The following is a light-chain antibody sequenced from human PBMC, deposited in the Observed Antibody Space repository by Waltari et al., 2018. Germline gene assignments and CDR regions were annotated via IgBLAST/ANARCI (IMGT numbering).Light chain of an antibody. CDR1: SSNIGSNY. Sequence: QSVLTQPPSASGTPGQRVTISCSGSSSNIGSNYVYWYQQVPGTAPKLLIYRNNQRPSGVPDRFPGSKSGTSASLAISGLRSEDEADYYCAAWHDRLSGWVFGGGTKLTVL. V-gene: IGLV1-47*01. CDR3: AAWHDRLSGWV. J-gene: IGLJ3*02. CDR2: RNN.